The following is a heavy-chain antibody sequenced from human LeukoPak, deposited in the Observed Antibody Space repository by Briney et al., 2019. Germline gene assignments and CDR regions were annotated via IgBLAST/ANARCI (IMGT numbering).Heavy chain of an antibody. J-gene: IGHJ4*02. CDR2: ISGNGQYI. CDR3: ARDRLYGDYDSNFDF. D-gene: IGHD4-17*01. CDR1: GFIFSSYA. Sequence: PGGSLRLSCAASGFIFSSYAINWVRQAPGKGLEWVSSISGNGQYIFYRDSLKGRFIISRDNAKNSVYLQMDNLRVGDTALYYCARDRLYGDYDSNFDFWGQGTLVAVSS. V-gene: IGHV3-21*06.